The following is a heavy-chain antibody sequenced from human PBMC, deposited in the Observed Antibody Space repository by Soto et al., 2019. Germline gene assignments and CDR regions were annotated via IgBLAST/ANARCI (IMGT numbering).Heavy chain of an antibody. Sequence: GGSLRLSCAASGFTFSSYGMHWVRQAPGKGLEWVAVIWYDGSNKYYADSVKGRFTISRDNSKNTLYLQMNSLRAEDTAVYYCARGGILWFGELLSSYYYYGMDVWGQGTTVTVSS. J-gene: IGHJ6*02. CDR3: ARGGILWFGELLSSYYYYGMDV. CDR2: IWYDGSNK. CDR1: GFTFSSYG. V-gene: IGHV3-33*01. D-gene: IGHD3-10*01.